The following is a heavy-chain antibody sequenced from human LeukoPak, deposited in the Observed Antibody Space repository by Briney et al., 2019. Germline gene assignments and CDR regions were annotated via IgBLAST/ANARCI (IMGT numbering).Heavy chain of an antibody. J-gene: IGHJ4*02. CDR3: AKSQGYCSSTSCRPYSSSWPFNY. D-gene: IGHD2-2*01. CDR1: GFTFNDYA. Sequence: GGSLRLSCAASGFTFNDYALHWVRQAPGKGLEWVSLISGDGGSTYYADSVKGRFTIYRDNSKNSLYLQMNSLRIEDTALYYCAKSQGYCSSTSCRPYSSSWPFNYWGQGTLVTVSS. V-gene: IGHV3-43*02. CDR2: ISGDGGST.